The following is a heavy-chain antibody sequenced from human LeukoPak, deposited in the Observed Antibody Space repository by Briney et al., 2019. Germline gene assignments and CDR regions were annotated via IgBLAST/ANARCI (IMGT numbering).Heavy chain of an antibody. CDR1: GFTFSSYI. J-gene: IGHJ4*02. V-gene: IGHV3-21*01. CDR2: ISSSSSYI. CDR3: ARSRRGWELLSY. D-gene: IGHD1-26*01. Sequence: GGSLRLSCAASGFTFSSYIMNWVRQAPGKGLEWVSSISSSSSYIYYADSVEGRFTISRDNAKNSLYLQMNSLRAEDTAVYYCARSRRGWELLSYWGQGTLVTVSS.